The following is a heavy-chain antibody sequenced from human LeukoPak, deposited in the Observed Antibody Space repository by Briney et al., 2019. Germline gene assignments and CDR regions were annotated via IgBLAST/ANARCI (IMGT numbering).Heavy chain of an antibody. Sequence: PGRSLRLSCAASGFTFSSYWMNWARQAPGKGLEWVSSISSSSSYIYYADSVKGRFTISRDNAKNSLYLQMNSLRAEDTAVYYCARDSSSWYFRDYYYYGMDVWGQGTTVTVSS. J-gene: IGHJ6*02. D-gene: IGHD6-13*01. CDR1: GFTFSSYW. CDR3: ARDSSSWYFRDYYYYGMDV. V-gene: IGHV3-21*01. CDR2: ISSSSSYI.